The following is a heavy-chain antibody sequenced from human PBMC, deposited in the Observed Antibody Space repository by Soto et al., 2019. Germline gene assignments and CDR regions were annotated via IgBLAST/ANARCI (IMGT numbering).Heavy chain of an antibody. CDR3: ARGGAMGVDY. Sequence: HPVGSLRLSGTASGFTFNTHWMHWVRQAPGKGLVWVSRIYFDGITTNYADSVKGRLTVSRDNAKNTVYLHVNTLRDEDTAVYYCARGGAMGVDYWGQGTLVTVSS. CDR2: IYFDGITT. D-gene: IGHD1-26*01. V-gene: IGHV3-74*01. J-gene: IGHJ4*02. CDR1: GFTFNTHW.